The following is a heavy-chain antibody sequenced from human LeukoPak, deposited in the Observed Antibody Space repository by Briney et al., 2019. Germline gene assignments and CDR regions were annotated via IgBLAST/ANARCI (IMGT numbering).Heavy chain of an antibody. D-gene: IGHD3-10*01. CDR3: ARHGHYGSGSYYGY. V-gene: IGHV1-2*02. CDR2: INPNSGGT. Sequence: ASVKVSCKASGYTFTGYYMHWVRQAPGQGLEWMGWINPNSGGTNYAQKFQGRVTMTRDTSISTAYLQWSSLKASDTAMYYCARHGHYGSGSYYGYWGQGTLVTVSS. CDR1: GYTFTGYY. J-gene: IGHJ4*02.